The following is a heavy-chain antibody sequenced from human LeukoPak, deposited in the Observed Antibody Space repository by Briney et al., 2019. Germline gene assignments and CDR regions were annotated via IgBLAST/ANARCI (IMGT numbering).Heavy chain of an antibody. J-gene: IGHJ4*02. CDR3: ARVGITMIVVVNPFGY. Sequence: ASVKVSCKASGYTFTSYGISWVRQAPGQGLEWMGWISAYNGNTNYAQKLQGRVTMTTDTYTSTAYMELRSLRSDDTAVYYCARVGITMIVVVNPFGYWGQGTLVTVSS. D-gene: IGHD3-22*01. CDR1: GYTFTSYG. V-gene: IGHV1-18*01. CDR2: ISAYNGNT.